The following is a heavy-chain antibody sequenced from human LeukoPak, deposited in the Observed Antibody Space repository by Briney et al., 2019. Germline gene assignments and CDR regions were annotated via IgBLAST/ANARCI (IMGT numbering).Heavy chain of an antibody. CDR1: GYSISSGYY. D-gene: IGHD6-13*01. Sequence: SETLSLTCTVSGYSISSGYYWGWIRQPPGKGLEWIGSIYHGGSTYYNSSLKSRVTISVDTSKNQFSLKLSSVTAADTAMYYCARPSGVAAAPFDIWGQGTMVTVSS. V-gene: IGHV4-38-2*02. J-gene: IGHJ3*02. CDR3: ARPSGVAAAPFDI. CDR2: IYHGGST.